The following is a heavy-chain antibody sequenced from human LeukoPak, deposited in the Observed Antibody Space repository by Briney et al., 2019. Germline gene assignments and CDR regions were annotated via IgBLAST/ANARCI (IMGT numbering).Heavy chain of an antibody. D-gene: IGHD3-10*01. Sequence: ETLSPTCAVYGGSFSGYYWRWIRQPPGKGLEWIGEINHSGSTNYNPSLKSRVTISVDTSKNQFSLKLSSVTAADTAVYYCASLPSSRYYYGSGSYSTSDYWGQGTLVTVSS. CDR2: INHSGST. CDR3: ASLPSSRYYYGSGSYSTSDY. CDR1: GGSFSGYY. J-gene: IGHJ4*02. V-gene: IGHV4-34*01.